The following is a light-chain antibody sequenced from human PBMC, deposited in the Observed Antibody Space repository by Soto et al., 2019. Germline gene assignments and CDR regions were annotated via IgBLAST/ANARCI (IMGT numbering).Light chain of an antibody. CDR2: AAS. J-gene: IGKJ1*01. CDR3: QQLSIYHRT. CDR1: QVINSY. V-gene: IGKV1-9*01. Sequence: DIRLTQSPSFLSASVGDRVTITCRASQVINSYLAWYQQKPGRSPKLLIYAASTLHSAVPSRFSGAGSGTEFTLTISSLQPEDFATYYCQQLSIYHRTFGQGTKVEF.